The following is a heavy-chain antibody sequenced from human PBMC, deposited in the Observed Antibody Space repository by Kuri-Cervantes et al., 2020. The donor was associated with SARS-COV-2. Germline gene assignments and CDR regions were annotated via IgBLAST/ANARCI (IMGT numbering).Heavy chain of an antibody. V-gene: IGHV1-69*06. D-gene: IGHD2-2*01. CDR2: IIPIFVTT. J-gene: IGHJ4*02. CDR3: ARPYCTSTTCYGGTFDS. CDR1: GGTFSSYA. Sequence: SVKVSCKASGGTFSSYAISWVRQAPGQGLEWMGGIIPIFVTTIYAQNFRGRVTLTADKSTSTAYMELSRLRSDDTAVYYCARPYCTSTTCYGGTFDSWGQGTLVTVSS.